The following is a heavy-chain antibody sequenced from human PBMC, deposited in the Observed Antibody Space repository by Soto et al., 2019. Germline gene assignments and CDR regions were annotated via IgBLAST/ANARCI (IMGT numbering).Heavy chain of an antibody. CDR2: IIPIFGTA. D-gene: IGHD6-6*01. V-gene: IGHV1-69*06. CDR1: GGTFSSYA. J-gene: IGHJ6*02. CDR3: AVAARPNYYYYGMDV. Sequence: ASVKVSCKASGGTFSSYAISWVRQAPGQGLEWMGGIIPIFGTANYAQKFQGRVTITADKSTSTAYMELSSLRSEDTAVYYCAVAARPNYYYYGMDVWGQGTTVTVS.